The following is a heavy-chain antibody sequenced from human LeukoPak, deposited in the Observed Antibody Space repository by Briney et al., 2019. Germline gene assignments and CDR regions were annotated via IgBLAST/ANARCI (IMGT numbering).Heavy chain of an antibody. CDR2: ISYSSATI. D-gene: IGHD2-2*01. CDR3: AKARDCSSIDCYGVGDL. J-gene: IGHJ5*02. CDR1: GFTFDEYA. Sequence: GGSPRLSCAASGFTFDEYAMHWVRQAPGKGLEWVSGISYSSATIGYVDSVKGRFIISRDNARNSLYLQMNSLRAEDTAVYYCAKARDCSSIDCYGVGDLWGQGTLVTVSS. V-gene: IGHV3-9*01.